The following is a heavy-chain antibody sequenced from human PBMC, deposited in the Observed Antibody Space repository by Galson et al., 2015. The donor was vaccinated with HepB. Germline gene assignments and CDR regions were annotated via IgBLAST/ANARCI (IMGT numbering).Heavy chain of an antibody. D-gene: IGHD3-10*01. J-gene: IGHJ4*02. V-gene: IGHV1-69*04. CDR2: IIPILGIT. CDR3: ARENSARGGGY. CDR1: GGTFSTYA. Sequence: SVKVSCKASGGTFSTYAISWVRQAPGQGLEWMGRIIPILGITNYAQVFQGRVTITADTSTSTAYMELSSLRSEDTATYYCARENSARGGGYWGQGTLVTVSS.